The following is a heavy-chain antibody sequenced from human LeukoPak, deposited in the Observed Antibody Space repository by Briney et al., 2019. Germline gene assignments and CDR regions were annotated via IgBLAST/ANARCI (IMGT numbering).Heavy chain of an antibody. CDR2: IRPNSGGT. D-gene: IGHD3-3*01. CDR3: ARGGSGLAY. Sequence: GASVKVSCKASGYTFTGYYMHWVRQAPGQGFEWMGWIRPNSGGTNYVQKFQGRVTMTRDTSISTVYMELSSLRSDDTAVYYCARGGSGLAYWGQGTLVTVSS. J-gene: IGHJ4*02. CDR1: GYTFTGYY. V-gene: IGHV1-2*02.